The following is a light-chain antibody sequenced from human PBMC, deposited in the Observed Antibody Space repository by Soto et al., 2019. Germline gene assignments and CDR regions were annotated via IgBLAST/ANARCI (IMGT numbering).Light chain of an antibody. CDR1: QSISSW. CDR2: KAS. Sequence: DIQMTQSPSTLSASVGDRVTITCRASQSISSWLAWYQQKPGKAPKLLIYKASSLESGVPSRFSGSGSGTEFTLTISSLQPDDFAVYYCQQYGSSGTFGQGTKVEIK. J-gene: IGKJ1*01. CDR3: QQYGSSGT. V-gene: IGKV1-5*03.